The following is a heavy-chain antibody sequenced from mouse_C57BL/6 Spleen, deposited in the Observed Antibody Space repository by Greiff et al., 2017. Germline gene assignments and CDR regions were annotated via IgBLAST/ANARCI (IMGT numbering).Heavy chain of an antibody. Sequence: VKVVESDAELVKPGASVKISCKVSGYTFTDHTIHWMKQRPEQGLEWIGYIYPRDGSTKYNEKFKGKATLTADKSSSTAYMQLNSLTSEDSAVYFCAKRGVYYFDYWGQGTTLTVSS. CDR1: GYTFTDHT. CDR2: IYPRDGST. J-gene: IGHJ2*01. V-gene: IGHV1-78*01. CDR3: AKRGVYYFDY.